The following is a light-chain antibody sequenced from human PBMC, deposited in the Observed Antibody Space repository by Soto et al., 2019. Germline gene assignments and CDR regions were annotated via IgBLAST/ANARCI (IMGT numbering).Light chain of an antibody. J-gene: IGLJ1*01. CDR1: SSDVGGYNY. CDR2: AVT. Sequence: QSALTQPASVSGSPGQSITISCTGTSSDVGGYNYVSWYQQHPGKAPKLMIYAVTDRPSGVYSRFSGSKSGNTASLTISGRQAEDEADYYCSSYTSSSTLFGTGTKVTVL. V-gene: IGLV2-14*01. CDR3: SSYTSSSTL.